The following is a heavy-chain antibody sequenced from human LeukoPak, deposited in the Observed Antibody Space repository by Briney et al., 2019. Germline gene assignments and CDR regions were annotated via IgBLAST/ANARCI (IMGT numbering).Heavy chain of an antibody. CDR3: VRMYSRQHGFDL. CDR2: INHSGST. V-gene: IGHV4-34*01. Sequence: SETLSLTCAVYGGSFSGYYWSWIRQPPGKGLEWIWEINHSGSTNYNPSLKSRVTISVDTSKNQFSLRLSSVTAADTAVYYCVRMYSRQHGFDLWGQGTLVTVSS. J-gene: IGHJ5*02. CDR1: GGSFSGYY. D-gene: IGHD1-26*01.